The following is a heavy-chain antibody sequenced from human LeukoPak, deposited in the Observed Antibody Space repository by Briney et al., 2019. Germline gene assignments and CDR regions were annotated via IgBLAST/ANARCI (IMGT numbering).Heavy chain of an antibody. V-gene: IGHV3-7*01. J-gene: IGHJ5*02. CDR1: GFTFSKSW. CDR3: ARGAYSSSGDWFDP. CDR2: IKQDGSEK. Sequence: PGGSLRLSCAASGFTFSKSWVSWVRQAPGKGLEWVANIKQDGSEKFYVDSVKGRFTISRDNAKNSLYLQMNSLRAEDTAVYYCARGAYSSSGDWFDPWGQGTLVTVSS. D-gene: IGHD6-13*01.